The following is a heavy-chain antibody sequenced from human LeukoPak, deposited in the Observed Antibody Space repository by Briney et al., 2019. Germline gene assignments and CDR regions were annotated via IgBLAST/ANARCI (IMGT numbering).Heavy chain of an antibody. CDR3: ARDLSYRDYVSYFDY. CDR2: IYYSGRT. V-gene: IGHV4-31*03. CDR1: GVSISCGGYY. Sequence: SQTLSLPCTVSGVSISCGGYYLSWTRPRPGKGLEWIGYIYYSGRTYYNPSLKSRVTISVDTSKNQFSLRLTSVTAADTAVYYCARDLSYRDYVSYFDYWGQGTLVTVSS. J-gene: IGHJ4*02. D-gene: IGHD4-17*01.